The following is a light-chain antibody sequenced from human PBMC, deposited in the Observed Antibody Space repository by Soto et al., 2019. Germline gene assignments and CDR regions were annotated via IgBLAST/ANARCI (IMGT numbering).Light chain of an antibody. V-gene: IGKV3-15*01. CDR1: QNIYSN. CDR3: QQYGSSPQT. J-gene: IGKJ1*01. Sequence: IVMTQSPATLSVSPGERATLSCRASQNIYSNVAWYQQRPGQAPRLLIYRASTRAPGIPARFSGSGSGTDFTLTISRLEPEDFAVYYCQQYGSSPQTFGQGTKVDIK. CDR2: RAS.